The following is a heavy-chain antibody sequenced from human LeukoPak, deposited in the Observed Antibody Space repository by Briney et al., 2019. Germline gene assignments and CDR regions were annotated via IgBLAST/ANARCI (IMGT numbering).Heavy chain of an antibody. CDR2: IYTSGST. Sequence: SETLSLTCTVSGGSISSYYWSWIRQPPGKGLEWIGYIYTSGSTNYNPSLKSRVTISVDTSKNQFSLKLSSVTAADTAVYYCATERTSAGAFDIWRQGTMVTVSP. J-gene: IGHJ3*02. V-gene: IGHV4-4*09. D-gene: IGHD2-2*01. CDR3: ATERTSAGAFDI. CDR1: GGSISSYY.